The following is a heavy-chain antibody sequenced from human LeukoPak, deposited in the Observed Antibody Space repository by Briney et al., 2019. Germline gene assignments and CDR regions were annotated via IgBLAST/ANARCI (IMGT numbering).Heavy chain of an antibody. Sequence: SETLSLTCTVSGGSISSSSYYWSWIRQPAGKGLEWIGRIYTSGSTNYNPSLKSRVTISVDTSKNQFSLKLSSVTAADTAVYYCARLSLRYFDWSPARNAFDIWGQGTMVTVSS. CDR3: ARLSLRYFDWSPARNAFDI. J-gene: IGHJ3*02. V-gene: IGHV4-61*02. CDR1: GGSISSSSYY. D-gene: IGHD3-9*01. CDR2: IYTSGST.